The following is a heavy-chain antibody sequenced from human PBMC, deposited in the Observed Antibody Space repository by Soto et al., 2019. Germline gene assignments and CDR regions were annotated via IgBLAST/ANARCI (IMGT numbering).Heavy chain of an antibody. Sequence: QLQLQESGPGLVKPSETLSLTCTVSGGSISSSSYYWGWIRQPPGKGLEWIGSIYYSGSTYYNPSLKSRVTISVDTSKNQFSLKLSSVTAADTAVYYCARQKLIDRGIAAAGLKFWGQGTLVTVSS. D-gene: IGHD6-13*01. CDR2: IYYSGST. CDR1: GGSISSSSYY. V-gene: IGHV4-39*01. CDR3: ARQKLIDRGIAAAGLKF. J-gene: IGHJ4*02.